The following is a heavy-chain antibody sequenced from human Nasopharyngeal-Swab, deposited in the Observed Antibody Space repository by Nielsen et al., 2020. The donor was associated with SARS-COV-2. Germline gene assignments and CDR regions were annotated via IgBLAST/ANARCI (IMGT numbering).Heavy chain of an antibody. CDR3: AREGNCSGGICYSYFDY. J-gene: IGHJ4*02. D-gene: IGHD2-15*01. Sequence: PGKGLEWIGYIYYSGSTYYNPSLKSRVTISVDTSKNQFSLKLSSVTAADTAVYYCAREGNCSGGICYSYFDYWGQGTLVTVSS. V-gene: IGHV4-30-4*01. CDR2: IYYSGST.